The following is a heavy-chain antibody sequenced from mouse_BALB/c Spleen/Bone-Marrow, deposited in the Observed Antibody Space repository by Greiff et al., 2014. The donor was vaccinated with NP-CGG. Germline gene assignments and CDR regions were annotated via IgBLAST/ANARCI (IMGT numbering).Heavy chain of an antibody. CDR3: AIYKVRRVFDY. J-gene: IGHJ2*01. CDR1: GYTFSTYW. Sequence: QVQLQQSGAELMKPGASVNISCKATGYTFSTYWIEWVKQRPGHGLEWIGEILPGSGTTNYNEKLKGRATFTADTSSNTAYMQLSGLTSEDSAVYYCAIYKVRRVFDYWGHGTTLTVSS. D-gene: IGHD2-14*01. CDR2: ILPGSGTT. V-gene: IGHV1-9*01.